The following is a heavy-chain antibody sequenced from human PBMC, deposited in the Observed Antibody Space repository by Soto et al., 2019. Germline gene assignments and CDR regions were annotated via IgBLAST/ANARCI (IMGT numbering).Heavy chain of an antibody. V-gene: IGHV3-30*18. CDR2: ISYDGSNK. D-gene: IGHD3-10*01. Sequence: GGSLRLSCAASGFTFSSYGMHWVRQAPGKGLEWVAVISYDGSNKYYADSVKGRFTISRDNSKNTLYLQMNSLRAEDTAVYYCANTRSGSYYNIDYWGQGTLVTV. CDR1: GFTFSSYG. J-gene: IGHJ4*02. CDR3: ANTRSGSYYNIDY.